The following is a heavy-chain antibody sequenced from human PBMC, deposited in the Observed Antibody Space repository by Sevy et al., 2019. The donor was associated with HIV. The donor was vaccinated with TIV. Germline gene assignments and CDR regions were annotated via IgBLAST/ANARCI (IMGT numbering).Heavy chain of an antibody. V-gene: IGHV4-59*13. D-gene: IGHD3-22*01. CDR1: GGYISSYY. CDR2: IYNNGNT. Sequence: SETLSLICTVSGGYISSYYWSWIRQPPGKGLEWVGYIYNNGNTKYNPSLKSRVTIPVDTSKNQFSLKLTSVTAADTAVYYCARVSYYYDSGGRPLYSFDYWGQGTLVTVSS. CDR3: ARVSYYYDSGGRPLYSFDY. J-gene: IGHJ4*02.